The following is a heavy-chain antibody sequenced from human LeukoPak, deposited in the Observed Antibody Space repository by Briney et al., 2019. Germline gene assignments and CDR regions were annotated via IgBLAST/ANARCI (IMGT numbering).Heavy chain of an antibody. CDR3: ARVGGTVDTAMVTESNYYYYGMDV. J-gene: IGHJ6*02. Sequence: SETLSLTCTVSGGSISSSSYYWGWIRQPPGKGLEWIGSIYYSGSTYYNPSLKSRVTISVDTSKNQFSLKLSSVTAADTAVYYCARVGGTVDTAMVTESNYYYYGMDVWGRGTTVTVSS. V-gene: IGHV4-39*01. D-gene: IGHD5-18*01. CDR2: IYYSGST. CDR1: GGSISSSSYY.